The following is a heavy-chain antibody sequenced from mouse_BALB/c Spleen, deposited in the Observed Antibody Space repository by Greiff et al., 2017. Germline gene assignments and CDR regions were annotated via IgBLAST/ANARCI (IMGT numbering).Heavy chain of an antibody. D-gene: IGHD2-14*01. CDR3: ARWEIGYDPAWFAY. Sequence: EVKLKESGGGLVQPGGSRKLSCAASGFTFSSFGMHWVRQAPEKGLEWVAYISSGSSTIYYADTVKGRFTISRDNPKNTLFLQMTSLRSEDTAMYYCARWEIGYDPAWFAYWGQGTLVTVSA. CDR2: ISSGSSTI. J-gene: IGHJ3*01. V-gene: IGHV5-17*02. CDR1: GFTFSSFG.